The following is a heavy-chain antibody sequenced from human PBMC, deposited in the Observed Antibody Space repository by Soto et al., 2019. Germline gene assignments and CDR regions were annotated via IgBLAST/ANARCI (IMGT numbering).Heavy chain of an antibody. CDR1: GGSISSGDYY. D-gene: IGHD3-3*01. CDR2: IYYSGST. CDR3: ARVERVTIFGVVIIRGFDY. Sequence: TLSLTCTVSGGSISSGDYYWSWIRQPPGKGLEWIGYIYYSGSTYYNPSLKSRVTISVDTSKNQFSLKLSSVTAADTAVYYCARVERVTIFGVVIIRGFDYWGQGTLVTVSS. J-gene: IGHJ4*02. V-gene: IGHV4-30-4*01.